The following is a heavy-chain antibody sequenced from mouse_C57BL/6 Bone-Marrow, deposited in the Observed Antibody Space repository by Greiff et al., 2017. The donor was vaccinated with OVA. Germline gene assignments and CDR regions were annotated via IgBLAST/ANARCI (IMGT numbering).Heavy chain of an antibody. CDR3: ARPDYGSSGFAY. V-gene: IGHV1-76*01. CDR2: IYPGRGNT. J-gene: IGHJ3*01. Sequence: QVQLKESGAELVRPGASVKLSCKASGYTFTDYSINWLKPRPGPGLEWIARIYPGRGNTYYNEKFKGKATLTAEKTSSTAYMQLSSLTSEDAAVYFCARPDYGSSGFAYWGQGTLVTVSA. D-gene: IGHD1-1*01. CDR1: GYTFTDYS.